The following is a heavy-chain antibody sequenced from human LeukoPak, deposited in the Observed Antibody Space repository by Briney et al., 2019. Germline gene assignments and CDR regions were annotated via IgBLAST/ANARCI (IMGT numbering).Heavy chain of an antibody. J-gene: IGHJ4*02. Sequence: PGGSLRLSCSASEFTLRDAWMNWVRQAPGKGLEWVSAISGSGGSTYYADSVKGRFTISRDNSKNTLYLQMNSLRAEDTAAYYCAKVGLRYCSSTSCYAINFDYWGQGTLVTVSS. CDR2: ISGSGGST. D-gene: IGHD2-2*01. CDR1: EFTLRDAW. CDR3: AKVGLRYCSSTSCYAINFDY. V-gene: IGHV3-23*01.